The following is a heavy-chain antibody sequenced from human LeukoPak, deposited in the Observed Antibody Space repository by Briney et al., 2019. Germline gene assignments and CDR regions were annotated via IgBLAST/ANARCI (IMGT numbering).Heavy chain of an antibody. CDR3: AKDRGGSSQLGDAFDV. CDR2: ISDTSDTI. D-gene: IGHD2-15*01. J-gene: IGHJ3*01. Sequence: GGSLRLSCAASGFPFDEYAMHWIRHAPGKGLEWVSGISDTSDTIGYVDSVKGRFTISRDNSKNSLYLQMNSLRAEDTALYYCAKDRGGSSQLGDAFDVWGHGTMVSVSS. CDR1: GFPFDEYA. V-gene: IGHV3-9*01.